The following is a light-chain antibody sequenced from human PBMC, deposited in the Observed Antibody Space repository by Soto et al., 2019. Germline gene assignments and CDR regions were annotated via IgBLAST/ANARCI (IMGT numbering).Light chain of an antibody. Sequence: DTQTRQSRSIVSXXLGDXVTFXXRXSQRIDTWLAWYQERARTALKLVIYEATGLQICDRWRFSGGGTGTEFPLAIRTLECDDFATYYCQDYETFSRWTFGQGPKLGIK. V-gene: IGKV1-5*03. CDR3: QDYETFSRWT. CDR2: EAT. CDR1: QRIDTW. J-gene: IGKJ1*01.